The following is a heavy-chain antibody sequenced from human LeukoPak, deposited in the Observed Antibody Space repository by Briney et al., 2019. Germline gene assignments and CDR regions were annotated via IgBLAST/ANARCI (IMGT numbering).Heavy chain of an antibody. V-gene: IGHV1-69*13. CDR2: IIPIFGTA. Sequence: SVKVSCKASGGTFGSYAISWVRQAPGQGLEWMGGIIPIFGTANYAQKFQGRVTITADESTSTAYMELSSLRSEDTAVYYCARVGPMNDFWSGYLYQGGFDPWGQGTLVTVSS. D-gene: IGHD3-3*01. CDR1: GGTFGSYA. CDR3: ARVGPMNDFWSGYLYQGGFDP. J-gene: IGHJ5*02.